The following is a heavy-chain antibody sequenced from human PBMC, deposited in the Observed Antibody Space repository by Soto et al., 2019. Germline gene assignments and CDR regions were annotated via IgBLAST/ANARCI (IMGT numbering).Heavy chain of an antibody. CDR3: ARAAYYYDSSGYYPGDY. CDR2: ISAGNDNT. J-gene: IGHJ4*02. D-gene: IGHD3-22*01. V-gene: IGHV1-3*01. Sequence: ASVKVSCKASGYSFTSYTIHWVRQAPGQSLEWVGWISAGNDNTKYSQKFQGRVTITTDTSASTAYMDLSSLTSEDTAIYYWARAAYYYDSSGYYPGDYWGQ. CDR1: GYSFTSYT.